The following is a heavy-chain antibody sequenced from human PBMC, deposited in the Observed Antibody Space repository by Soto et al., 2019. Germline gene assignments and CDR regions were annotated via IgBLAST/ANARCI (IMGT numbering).Heavy chain of an antibody. CDR3: AKALRQWLVHDAFDI. D-gene: IGHD6-19*01. CDR2: MSSDGRNK. Sequence: PGGSLRLSCAASGFTFSSYGMHWVRQAPGKGLEWVAVMSSDGRNKYYADSVKGRFTVSRDNSKNTLYLQMNSLRAEDTAVYYCAKALRQWLVHDAFDIWGQGTMVTVSS. J-gene: IGHJ3*02. V-gene: IGHV3-30*18. CDR1: GFTFSSYG.